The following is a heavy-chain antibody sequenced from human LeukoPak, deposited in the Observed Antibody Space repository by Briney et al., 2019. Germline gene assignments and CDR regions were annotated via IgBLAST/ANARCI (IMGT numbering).Heavy chain of an antibody. Sequence: ASVRVSCKASGYTFTSYDINWVRQATGQGFEWMGWMNPNSGNTGYAQKFQGRVTMTRNTSISTAYMELSSLRSEDTAVYYCARAWYSSSSYGYWGQGTLVTVSS. J-gene: IGHJ4*02. CDR2: MNPNSGNT. D-gene: IGHD6-6*01. CDR1: GYTFTSYD. CDR3: ARAWYSSSSYGY. V-gene: IGHV1-8*01.